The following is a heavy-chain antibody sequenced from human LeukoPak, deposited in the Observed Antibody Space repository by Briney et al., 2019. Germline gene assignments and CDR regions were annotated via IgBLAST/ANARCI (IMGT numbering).Heavy chain of an antibody. V-gene: IGHV3-7*01. Sequence: PGGSLRLSCAASGFTFSTYWLTWVRQAPGKGLEWVANMNQDGSEKYYVDSVKGRFTISRDNAKNSLYLQMNSLRAEDTAVYYCAREMNYDYAFQRAFDIWGQGTMVTVSS. D-gene: IGHD3-16*01. CDR3: AREMNYDYAFQRAFDI. J-gene: IGHJ3*02. CDR2: MNQDGSEK. CDR1: GFTFSTYW.